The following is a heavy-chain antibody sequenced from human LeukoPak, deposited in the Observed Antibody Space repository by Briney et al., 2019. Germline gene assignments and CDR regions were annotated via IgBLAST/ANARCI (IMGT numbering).Heavy chain of an antibody. CDR2: IYYSGST. J-gene: IGHJ4*02. D-gene: IGHD3-10*01. V-gene: IGHV4-59*01. CDR1: GASISSYY. Sequence: SEALSLTCTVSGASISSYYWSWIRQPPGKGLEWIGYIYYSGSTNYNPSLKSRVTISVDTSKNQFSLKLSSVSAADTAVYYCARSVGEKTPFDYWGQGTLVTVSS. CDR3: ARSVGEKTPFDY.